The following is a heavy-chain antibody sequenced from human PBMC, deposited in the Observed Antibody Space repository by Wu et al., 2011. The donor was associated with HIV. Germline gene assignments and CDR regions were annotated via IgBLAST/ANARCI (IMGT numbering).Heavy chain of an antibody. V-gene: IGHV1-46*01. CDR1: GYPFINYF. CDR2: LNPSGGST. J-gene: IGHJ6*02. Sequence: QVQLVQSGAVMKKPGASVKVSCKTSGYPFINYFIHWVRQAPGEGLEWMGVLNPSGGSTTYPQKFQDRVSMTRDMSTTTVYMEVSSLRSEDTAVYYCARGGSVEGYCSSTKCYYGMDVWGQGTTVTVSS. CDR3: ARGGSVEGYCSSTKCYYGMDV. D-gene: IGHD2-2*01.